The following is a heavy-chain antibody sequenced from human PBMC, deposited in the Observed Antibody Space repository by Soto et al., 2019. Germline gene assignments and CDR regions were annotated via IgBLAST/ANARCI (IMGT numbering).Heavy chain of an antibody. CDR1: GGTFSSYA. CDR2: IIPIFGTA. Sequence: GASVKVSCKASGGTFSSYAISWVRQAPGQGLEWMGGIIPIFGTANYAQKFQGRVTITADESTSTAYLELSSLRFEDTAVYYCARSEGDFFPIDYWGQGTLVTVSS. CDR3: ARSEGDFFPIDY. V-gene: IGHV1-69*13. J-gene: IGHJ4*02. D-gene: IGHD3-3*01.